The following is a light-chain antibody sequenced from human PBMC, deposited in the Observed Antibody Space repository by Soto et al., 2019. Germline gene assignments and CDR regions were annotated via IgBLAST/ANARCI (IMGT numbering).Light chain of an antibody. CDR2: QVS. CDR3: MQGTDCPVT. CDR1: HRLAYSDGNTY. Sequence: DVVMTPSPLSLPVALGQLASISCRSSHRLAYSDGNTYLNWFQQRPGQSPRRLISQVSNRDSGVQDRFSGSRSGPDFTLEISRVEADDVVVYYGMQGTDCPVTVGQGTNLDI. J-gene: IGKJ2*01. V-gene: IGKV2-30*01.